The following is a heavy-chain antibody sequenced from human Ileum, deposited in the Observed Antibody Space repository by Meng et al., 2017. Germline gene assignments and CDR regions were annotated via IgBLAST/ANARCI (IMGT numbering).Heavy chain of an antibody. Sequence: GESLKISCAASGFTFSTYSMHWVRQAPGKGLVWVSQIKPDGRTTVYADSVKGRFTISRDNAKSTLYLEMNSLRAEDTAVYYCARTYYYDSSGYIDYFDYWGQGTLVTVSS. CDR3: ARTYYYDSSGYIDYFDY. CDR2: IKPDGRTT. D-gene: IGHD3-22*01. J-gene: IGHJ4*02. CDR1: GFTFSTYS. V-gene: IGHV3-74*01.